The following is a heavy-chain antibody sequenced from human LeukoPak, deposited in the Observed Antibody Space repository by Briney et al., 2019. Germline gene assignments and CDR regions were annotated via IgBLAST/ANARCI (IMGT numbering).Heavy chain of an antibody. CDR3: AKEYTGTFSPFPSYFDN. Sequence: GGSLRLSCAASGFTFSGSAMHWVRQASGKGLEWVGRIRSKANSYATAYAASVKGRFTISRDDSKNTAYLQMNSLRAEDTAIYYCAKEYTGTFSPFPSYFDNWGQGTLVTVSS. CDR1: GFTFSGSA. CDR2: IRSKANSYAT. V-gene: IGHV3-73*01. J-gene: IGHJ4*02. D-gene: IGHD1-26*01.